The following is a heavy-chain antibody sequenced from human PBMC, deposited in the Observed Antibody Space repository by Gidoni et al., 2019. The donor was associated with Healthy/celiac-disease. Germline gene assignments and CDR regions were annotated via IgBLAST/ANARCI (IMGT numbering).Heavy chain of an antibody. CDR1: GGSFSGYY. CDR2: INHSGST. V-gene: IGHV4-34*01. J-gene: IGHJ6*02. D-gene: IGHD3-22*01. Sequence: QVQLQQWGAGLLKPSETLSLTCAVYGGSFSGYYWSWIRQPPGKGLEWNGEINHSGSTNYNPSLKSRVTISVDTSKNQFSLKLSSVTAADTAVYYCARDRYYDSSGYYLIYYYYYGMDVWGQGTTVTVSS. CDR3: ARDRYYDSSGYYLIYYYYYGMDV.